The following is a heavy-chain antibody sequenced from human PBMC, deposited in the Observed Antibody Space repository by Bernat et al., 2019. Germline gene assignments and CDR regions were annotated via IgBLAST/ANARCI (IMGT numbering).Heavy chain of an antibody. CDR2: IYSSGST. V-gene: IGHV4-59*01. Sequence: QVQLQESGPGLVKPSETLSLTCTVSGGSINNYYWSWIRQPPGKGLEWIGHIYSSGSTDYNPSLKSRVTISVDTSKNQFSLRLSSVTAADTAVYYCGRDPTVWGQGTLVTVSS. CDR1: GGSINNYY. J-gene: IGHJ4*02. CDR3: GRDPTV.